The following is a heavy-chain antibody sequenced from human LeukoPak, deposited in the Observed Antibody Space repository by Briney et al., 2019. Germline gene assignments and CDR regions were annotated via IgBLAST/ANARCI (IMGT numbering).Heavy chain of an antibody. Sequence: ASVKVSCEASGYTFTSYAMNWVRQSPGQGLEWMGWINTNTGNPTYAQGFTGRFVFSLDTSVSTAYLQISSLKAEDTAVYYCARDLLYCSSTSCGIRWFDPWGQGTLVTVSS. CDR3: ARDLLYCSSTSCGIRWFDP. CDR2: INTNTGNP. CDR1: GYTFTSYA. J-gene: IGHJ5*02. D-gene: IGHD2-2*01. V-gene: IGHV7-4-1*02.